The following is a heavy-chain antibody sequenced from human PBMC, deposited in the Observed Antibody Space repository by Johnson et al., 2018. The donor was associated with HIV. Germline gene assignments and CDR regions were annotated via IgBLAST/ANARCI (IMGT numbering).Heavy chain of an antibody. Sequence: VQLVESGGGLVQPGGSLRLSCAASGFTFSSYWMSWVRQAPGKGLEWVANIKQDGSEKYYVDSVKGRCTISRDNAKNSLYLHMNSLRAEDTAVYYCARDGPWLQSQRDAFDIWGQGTMVTVSS. D-gene: IGHD5-24*01. CDR3: ARDGPWLQSQRDAFDI. CDR2: IKQDGSEK. J-gene: IGHJ3*02. CDR1: GFTFSSYW. V-gene: IGHV3-7*01.